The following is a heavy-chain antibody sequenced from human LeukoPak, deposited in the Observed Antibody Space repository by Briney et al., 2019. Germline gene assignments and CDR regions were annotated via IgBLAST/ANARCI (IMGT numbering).Heavy chain of an antibody. CDR2: ISGSGGST. Sequence: GGSLRLSCAASGFTFSSYGMNWVRQAPGKGLEWVSAISGSGGSTHYADSVKGRFTISRDNANNTLYLQMNSLRAEDTAVYYCARHPTLYPDWGQGTLVTVSS. J-gene: IGHJ4*02. CDR3: ARHPTLYPD. V-gene: IGHV3-23*01. D-gene: IGHD2-8*01. CDR1: GFTFSSYG.